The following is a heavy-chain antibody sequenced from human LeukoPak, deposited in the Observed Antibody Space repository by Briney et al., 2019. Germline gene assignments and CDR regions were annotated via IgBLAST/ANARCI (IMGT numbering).Heavy chain of an antibody. D-gene: IGHD6-25*01. CDR3: AREGRLGYVREYYYYMDV. J-gene: IGHJ6*03. CDR2: IYHSGST. CDR1: GYSISSGYY. Sequence: PSETLSLTCSVSGYSISSGYYWGWIRQPPGKGLEWLGSIYHSGSTYYNPSLKSRVTISVDTSKNQFSLKLSSVTAADTAVYYCAREGRLGYVREYYYYMDVWGKGTTVTVSS. V-gene: IGHV4-38-2*02.